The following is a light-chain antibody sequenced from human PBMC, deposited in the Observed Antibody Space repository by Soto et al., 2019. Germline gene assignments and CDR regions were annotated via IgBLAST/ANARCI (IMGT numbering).Light chain of an antibody. CDR1: VLAKKY. Sequence: SYELTQPSSVSVSPGQTARITCSGDVLAKKYARWFQQKPGQAPVLVIYKDSERPSGIPERFSGSSSGTTVTLTISGAQVEDEADYYCYSAADNKQGVFGGGTKVTVL. V-gene: IGLV3-27*01. CDR2: KDS. CDR3: YSAADNKQGV. J-gene: IGLJ2*01.